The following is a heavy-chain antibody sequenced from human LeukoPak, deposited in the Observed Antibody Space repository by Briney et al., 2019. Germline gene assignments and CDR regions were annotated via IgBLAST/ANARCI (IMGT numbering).Heavy chain of an antibody. CDR1: GFTFSSYW. CDR2: IKQDGSEK. V-gene: IGHV3-7*01. Sequence: PGGSLRLSCADSGFTFSSYWMSWVRQAPGKGLEWVANIKQDGSEKYYVDSVKGRFTISRDNAKNSLYLQMNSLRAEDTAVYYCARDQGYSSSWPGLNYYYYYYMDVWGKGTTVTVSS. D-gene: IGHD6-13*01. J-gene: IGHJ6*03. CDR3: ARDQGYSSSWPGLNYYYYYYMDV.